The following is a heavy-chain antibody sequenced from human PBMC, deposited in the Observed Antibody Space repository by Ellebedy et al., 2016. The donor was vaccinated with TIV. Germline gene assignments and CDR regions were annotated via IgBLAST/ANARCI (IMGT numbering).Heavy chain of an antibody. CDR2: IYYSGST. J-gene: IGHJ6*02. CDR3: ARSVEMATITYYYYGMDV. Sequence: SETLSLTXTVSGGSISSSSYYWVWIRQPPGKGLEWIGSIYYSGSTYYNPSLKSRVTISVDTSKNQFSLKLSSVTAADTAVYYCARSVEMATITYYYYGMDVWGQGITVTVSS. V-gene: IGHV4-39*01. D-gene: IGHD5-24*01. CDR1: GGSISSSSYY.